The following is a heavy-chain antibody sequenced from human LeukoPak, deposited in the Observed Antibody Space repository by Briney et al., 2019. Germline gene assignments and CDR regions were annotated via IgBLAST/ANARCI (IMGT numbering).Heavy chain of an antibody. V-gene: IGHV4-4*07. Sequence: SETLSLTCTVSGGSTSSYYWSWIRQPPGKGLEWIGRVFTSGIISGNTNYNPSLKSRVTMSVDTSKNQFSLKLRSVTAADTAVYYCARDLGSSQIFDYWGQGTLVTVSS. CDR2: VFTSGIISGNT. CDR1: GGSTSSYY. J-gene: IGHJ4*02. D-gene: IGHD1-26*01. CDR3: ARDLGSSQIFDY.